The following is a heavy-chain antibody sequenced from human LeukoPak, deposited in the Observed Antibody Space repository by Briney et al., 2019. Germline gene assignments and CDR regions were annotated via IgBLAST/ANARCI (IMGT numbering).Heavy chain of an antibody. D-gene: IGHD6-13*01. J-gene: IGHJ5*02. CDR1: GGSISSYY. Sequence: SETLSLTCTVSGGSISSYYWSWIRQPAGKGLEWIGRIYTSGSNNYNPSLKSRVTMSVDTSKNQFSLKLSSVTAADTAMYYCARAYSSSWYWNWFDPWGQGTLVTVSS. V-gene: IGHV4-4*07. CDR3: ARAYSSSWYWNWFDP. CDR2: IYTSGSN.